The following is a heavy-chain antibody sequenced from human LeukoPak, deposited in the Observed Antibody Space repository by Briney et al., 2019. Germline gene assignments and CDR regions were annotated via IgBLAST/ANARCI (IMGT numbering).Heavy chain of an antibody. CDR1: GGSISSRSYY. CDR3: ARGLRDGYNSALGY. V-gene: IGHV4-61*05. J-gene: IGHJ4*02. Sequence: SETLSLTCTVSGGSISSRSYYWGWIRQPPGKGLEWIGYIYYSGSTNYNPSLKSRVTISVDTSKNQFSLKLSSVTAADTAVYYCARGLRDGYNSALGYWGQGTLVTVSS. CDR2: IYYSGST. D-gene: IGHD5-24*01.